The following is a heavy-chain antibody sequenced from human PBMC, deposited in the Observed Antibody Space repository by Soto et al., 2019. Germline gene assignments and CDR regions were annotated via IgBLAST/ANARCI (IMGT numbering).Heavy chain of an antibody. CDR2: IRSKANSYAT. J-gene: IGHJ4*02. V-gene: IGHV3-73*01. D-gene: IGHD1-26*01. Sequence: GGSLRLSCAASGFTFSGSAMHWVRQASGKGLEWVGRIRSKANSYATAYAASVKGRFTISRDDSKNTAYLQMNSLKTEDTAVYYCTRHGIAPGYCGQGILVTVSS. CDR1: GFTFSGSA. CDR3: TRHGIAPGY.